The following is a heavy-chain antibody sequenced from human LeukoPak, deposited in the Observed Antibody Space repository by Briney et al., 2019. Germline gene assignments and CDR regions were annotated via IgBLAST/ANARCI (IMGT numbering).Heavy chain of an antibody. CDR1: VYTFTCFY. D-gene: IGHD6-19*01. CDR3: ARGSGWYVRLDY. Sequence: ASVKVSLKTSVYTFTCFYMDWVRQAPGQGREWMGWINPNSGGLNFAQKFLGRVIMTSDASSSTVYMELSRLRADDTAVYYCARGSGWYVRLDYWGQGTLVTVSS. V-gene: IGHV1-2*02. J-gene: IGHJ4*02. CDR2: INPNSGGL.